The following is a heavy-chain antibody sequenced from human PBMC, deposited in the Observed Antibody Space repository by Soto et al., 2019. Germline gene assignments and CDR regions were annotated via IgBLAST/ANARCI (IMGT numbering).Heavy chain of an antibody. J-gene: IGHJ4*02. Sequence: QVQLVQSGAEEKKPGASVKVSCKASGYTFTSYAMHWVRQAPGQRLERMGWINAGNGNTKYSQKFQGRVTITRDTSASTAYMELSSLRSEDTAVYYCARWLVGGGFGDWGQGTLVTVSS. V-gene: IGHV1-3*05. CDR3: ARWLVGGGFGD. D-gene: IGHD3-16*01. CDR2: INAGNGNT. CDR1: GYTFTSYA.